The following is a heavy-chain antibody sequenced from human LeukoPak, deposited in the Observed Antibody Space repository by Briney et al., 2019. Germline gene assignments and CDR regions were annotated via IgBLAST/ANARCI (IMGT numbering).Heavy chain of an antibody. CDR3: VKGRDGYKIFDY. J-gene: IGHJ4*02. CDR2: ISSNGGNT. Sequence: PGGSLRLSCSASGFTFSTYSMHWVRQAPGKGLEYVSAISSNGGNTYYADSEKGRFTISRDNSKNTLYLQMSSLRAEDTAVYHCVKGRDGYKIFDYWGQGTLVTVSS. CDR1: GFTFSTYS. D-gene: IGHD5-24*01. V-gene: IGHV3-64D*09.